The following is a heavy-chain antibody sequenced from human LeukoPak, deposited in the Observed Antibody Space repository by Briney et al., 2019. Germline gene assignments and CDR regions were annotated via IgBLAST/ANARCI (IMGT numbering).Heavy chain of an antibody. CDR1: GFPFRNAW. CDR3: TTAVVGAAPFDY. J-gene: IGHJ4*02. V-gene: IGHV3-15*01. D-gene: IGHD1-26*01. Sequence: GGPLRLSCAASGFPFRNAWMSWVRQAPAKGLEWVGRIKSITDGGTTDYAAPVKGRFTISRDDSKNTLYLQMNSLKTEDTAVYYCTTAVVGAAPFDYWGQGTLVTVSP. CDR2: IKSITDGGTT.